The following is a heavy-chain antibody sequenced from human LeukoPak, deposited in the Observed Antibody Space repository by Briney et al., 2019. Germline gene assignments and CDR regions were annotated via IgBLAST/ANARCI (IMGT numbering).Heavy chain of an antibody. D-gene: IGHD6-19*01. CDR2: ISGDGGST. CDR3: AKDINGFSGGWYFDY. V-gene: IGHV3-43*02. J-gene: IGHJ4*02. CDR1: GFPFSYYA. Sequence: GGSLRLSCAASGFPFSYYAMHWVRQTPGKGLEWVSFISGDGGSTYYADSVKGRFTISIDNSKNSLYLQMNSLRTEDTALYYCAKDINGFSGGWYFDYWGQGTLVTVSS.